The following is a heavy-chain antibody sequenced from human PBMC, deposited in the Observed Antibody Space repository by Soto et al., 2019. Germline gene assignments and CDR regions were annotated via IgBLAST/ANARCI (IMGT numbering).Heavy chain of an antibody. CDR3: AKDSLSYYDFWSGYYAFDI. CDR2: ISGSGGST. D-gene: IGHD3-3*01. CDR1: GFTFSSYA. Sequence: PGGSLRLSCAASGFTFSSYAMSWVRQAPGKGLEWVSAISGSGGSTYYADSVKGRFTISRDNSKNTLYLQMNSLRAEDTAVYYCAKDSLSYYDFWSGYYAFDIWGQGTMVTVSS. V-gene: IGHV3-23*01. J-gene: IGHJ3*02.